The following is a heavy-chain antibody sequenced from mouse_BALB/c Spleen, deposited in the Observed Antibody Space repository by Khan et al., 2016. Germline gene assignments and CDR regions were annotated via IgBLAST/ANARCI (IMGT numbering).Heavy chain of an antibody. CDR3: ARRAARSTGFAY. V-gene: IGHV1-87*01. CDR2: IYPGDGDT. D-gene: IGHD3-1*01. J-gene: IGHJ3*01. Sequence: QVQLQQSGAELARPGASVKLSCKASGYTFTSYWMQWVKQRPGQGLEWIGAIYPGDGDTRYTQKFKGKATLTADKSSRTAYMQRSSLAAEDSAVYYCARRAARSTGFAYWGQGTLVTVSA. CDR1: GYTFTSYW.